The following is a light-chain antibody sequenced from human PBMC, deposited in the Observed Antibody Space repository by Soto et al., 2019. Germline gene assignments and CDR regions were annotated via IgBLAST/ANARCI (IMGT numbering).Light chain of an antibody. CDR1: QSISSW. CDR3: QQYSSYSKT. V-gene: IGKV1-5*03. Sequence: DIQMTQSPSTLSASVGDRVTITCRASQSISSWLAWYQQKPGKAPKLLIYKASTLESGVPSRLSGSGSGTEFTLTISSLQPDDFATYYCQQYSSYSKTFGQGTKVEIK. CDR2: KAS. J-gene: IGKJ1*01.